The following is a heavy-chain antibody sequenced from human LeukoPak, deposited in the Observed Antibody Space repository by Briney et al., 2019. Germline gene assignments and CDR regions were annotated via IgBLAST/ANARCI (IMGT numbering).Heavy chain of an antibody. CDR3: ASQVVVTAYDAFDI. V-gene: IGHV1-18*01. CDR1: GYIFTNNG. Sequence: ASVKVSCKASGYIFTNNGISWVRQAPGQGLEWMGWISAYNGNTNYAQKLQGRVTMTTDTSTSTAYMELRSLRSDDTAVYYCASQVVVTAYDAFDIWGQGTMVTVSS. J-gene: IGHJ3*02. CDR2: ISAYNGNT. D-gene: IGHD3-22*01.